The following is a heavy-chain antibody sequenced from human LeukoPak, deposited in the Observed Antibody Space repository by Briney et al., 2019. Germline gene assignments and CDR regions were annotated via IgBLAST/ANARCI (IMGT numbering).Heavy chain of an antibody. CDR3: ARGYYCGSGSYLYYFDY. J-gene: IGHJ4*02. V-gene: IGHV1-3*01. CDR2: INAGNGNT. CDR1: GYTFTSYA. Sequence: ASVKVSCKASGYTFTSYAMHWVRQAPGQRLEWMGWINAGNGNTKYSQKFQGRVTITRDTSASTAYMELSSLRSEDTAVYYCARGYYCGSGSYLYYFDYWGQGTLVTVSS. D-gene: IGHD3-10*01.